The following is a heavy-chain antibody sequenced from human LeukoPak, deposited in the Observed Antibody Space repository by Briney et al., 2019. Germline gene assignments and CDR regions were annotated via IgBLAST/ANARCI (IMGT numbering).Heavy chain of an antibody. CDR1: GFTFSSYE. CDR2: ISSSGSTI. CDR3: ASWNQPYDSSGYPRWWGFDP. D-gene: IGHD3-22*01. J-gene: IGHJ5*02. V-gene: IGHV3-48*03. Sequence: GGSLRLSCAASGFTFSSYEMNWVRQAPGKGLEWVSYISSSGSTIYYADSVKGRFTISRDNAKNSLYLQMNSLRAEDTAVYYCASWNQPYDSSGYPRWWGFDPWGQGTLVTVSS.